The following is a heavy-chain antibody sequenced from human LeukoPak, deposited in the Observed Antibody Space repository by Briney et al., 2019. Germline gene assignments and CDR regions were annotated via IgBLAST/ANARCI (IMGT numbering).Heavy chain of an antibody. V-gene: IGHV4-59*01. CDR2: IYYSGSN. D-gene: IGHD3-10*01. CDR3: ARDSGGPELGY. CDR1: GGSISSYY. Sequence: SETLSLTCTVSGGSISSYYWSWIRQPPGKGLEWIGYIYYSGSNNYNPSLKSRVTISVDTSKNQFSLKLSSVTAADTAVYYCARDSGGPELGYWGQGTLVTVSS. J-gene: IGHJ4*02.